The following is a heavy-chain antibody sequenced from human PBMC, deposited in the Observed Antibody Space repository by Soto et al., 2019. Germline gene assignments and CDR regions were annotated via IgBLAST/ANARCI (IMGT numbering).Heavy chain of an antibody. CDR3: ATITYCSSTSCYKEGAFDI. CDR1: ECSFTSYG. V-gene: IGHV5-51*01. D-gene: IGHD2-2*02. CDR2: IYPGDSDT. J-gene: IGHJ3*02. Sequence: ESLRISWKGSECSFTSYGSGWVSQMPGKGLEWMGIIYPGDSDTRYSPSFQGQVTISADKSISTAYLQWSSLKAPDTAMYYCATITYCSSTSCYKEGAFDIWGQGTMV.